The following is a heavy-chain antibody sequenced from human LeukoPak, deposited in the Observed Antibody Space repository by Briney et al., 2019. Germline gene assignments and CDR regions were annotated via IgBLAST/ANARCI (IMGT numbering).Heavy chain of an antibody. CDR1: GGSISNYF. J-gene: IGHJ4*02. Sequence: PSETLSLTCTVSGGSISNYFWNWIRQPPGKGLEWIGFIRYSGSTNYNPSLKSRVAISVGTSNNQFSLKLSSVTAADAAVYFCARGQADIVATMKYWGQGTLVTVSS. D-gene: IGHD5-12*01. CDR2: IRYSGST. CDR3: ARGQADIVATMKY. V-gene: IGHV4-59*01.